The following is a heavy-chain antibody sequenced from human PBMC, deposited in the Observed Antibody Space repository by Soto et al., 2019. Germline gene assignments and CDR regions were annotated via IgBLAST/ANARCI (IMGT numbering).Heavy chain of an antibody. CDR3: ARVYSSSSYYYYYGMDV. Sequence: PSETLSLTCTVSGGSISSGGYYWSWIRQHPGKGLEWIGYIYYSGSTYYNPSLKSRVTIPVDTSKNQFSLKLSSVTAADTAVYYCARVYSSSSYYYYYGMDVWGQGTTVTVSS. CDR1: GGSISSGGYY. V-gene: IGHV4-31*03. CDR2: IYYSGST. J-gene: IGHJ6*02. D-gene: IGHD6-6*01.